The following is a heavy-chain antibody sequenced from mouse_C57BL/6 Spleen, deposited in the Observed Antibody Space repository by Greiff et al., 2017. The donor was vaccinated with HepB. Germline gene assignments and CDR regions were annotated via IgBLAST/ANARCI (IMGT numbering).Heavy chain of an antibody. CDR2: IYPGSGNT. D-gene: IGHD2-3*01. CDR3: AREGYSWYFDV. J-gene: IGHJ1*03. CDR1: GYTFTDYY. Sequence: QVHVKQSGAELVRPGASVKLSCKASGYTFTDYYINWVKQRPGQGLEWIARIYPGSGNTYYNEKFKGKATLPAEKSSSTAYMQLSSLTSEDSAVYFCAREGYSWYFDVWGTGTTVTVSS. V-gene: IGHV1-76*01.